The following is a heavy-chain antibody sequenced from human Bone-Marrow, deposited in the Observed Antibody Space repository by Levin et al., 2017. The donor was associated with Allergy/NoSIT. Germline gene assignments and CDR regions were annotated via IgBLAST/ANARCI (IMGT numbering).Heavy chain of an antibody. Sequence: PSETLSLTCAVYGGSFSGYYWSWIRQPPGKGLEWIGEINHSGSTNYNPSLKSRVTISVDTSKNQFSLKLSSVTAADTAVYYCASKTVVTPGEIDYWGQGTLVTVSS. V-gene: IGHV4-34*01. CDR3: ASKTVVTPGEIDY. J-gene: IGHJ4*02. CDR2: INHSGST. D-gene: IGHD4-23*01. CDR1: GGSFSGYY.